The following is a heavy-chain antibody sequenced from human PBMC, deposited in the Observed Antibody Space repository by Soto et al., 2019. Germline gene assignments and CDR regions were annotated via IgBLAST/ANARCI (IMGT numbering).Heavy chain of an antibody. Sequence: ASVKVSGKASGYTLTTYGIHWVRQTPGQGLEWMGLINPSGGNTNYAQKFQGRVTMTRDTSTRTVYMERSSLRSEDKDVYYCARDVGWSQPDYFDYWGQGTLVTVSS. J-gene: IGHJ4*02. CDR1: GYTLTTYG. V-gene: IGHV1-46*01. CDR2: INPSGGNT. CDR3: ARDVGWSQPDYFDY. D-gene: IGHD3-3*01.